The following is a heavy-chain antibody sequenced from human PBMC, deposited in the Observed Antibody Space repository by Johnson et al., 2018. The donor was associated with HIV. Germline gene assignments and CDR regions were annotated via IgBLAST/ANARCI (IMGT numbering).Heavy chain of an antibody. J-gene: IGHJ3*02. Sequence: VQLVESGGGVVQPGRSLRLSCAASGFTFDDYAMHWVRQAPGKGLEWVSGISWNSGSIGYADSVKGRFTISRDNAKNTLYLQMNSLRVEDTAVYYCARDPLGSSWFEGDAFDIWGQGTMVTVS. CDR1: GFTFDDYA. CDR2: ISWNSGSI. CDR3: ARDPLGSSWFEGDAFDI. V-gene: IGHV3-9*01. D-gene: IGHD6-13*01.